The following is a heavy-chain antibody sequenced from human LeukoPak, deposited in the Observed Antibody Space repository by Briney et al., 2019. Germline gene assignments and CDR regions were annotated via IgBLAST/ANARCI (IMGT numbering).Heavy chain of an antibody. CDR2: ISGSGGMT. CDR3: AKGGPFLLRDFGLYGTFDY. Sequence: QTGGSLRLSCAASGFIFSSHAMNWVRQAPGKGLEWVSVISGSGGMTYYADSVQGRFTISRDNSKNTLDLQMNSLRAEDTAIYYCAKGGPFLLRDFGLYGTFDYWGQGTLVTVSS. V-gene: IGHV3-23*01. CDR1: GFIFSSHA. D-gene: IGHD3-9*01. J-gene: IGHJ4*02.